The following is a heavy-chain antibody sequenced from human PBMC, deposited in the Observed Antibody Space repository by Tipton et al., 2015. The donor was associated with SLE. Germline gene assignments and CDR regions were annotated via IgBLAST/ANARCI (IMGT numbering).Heavy chain of an antibody. Sequence: LSLTCTVSGVSMRSDDYYWSWIRQHPGKGLEWVSVIFSGGSTYFADSLQGRFTISRDNSKNTLYLEMNSLRAEDTGVYYCAKDQELDYYYHYGSDVWGQGTTVTVSS. CDR3: AKDQELDYYYHYGSDV. CDR1: GVSMRSDDYY. V-gene: IGHV3-53*05. CDR2: IFSGGST. J-gene: IGHJ6*02. D-gene: IGHD3/OR15-3a*01.